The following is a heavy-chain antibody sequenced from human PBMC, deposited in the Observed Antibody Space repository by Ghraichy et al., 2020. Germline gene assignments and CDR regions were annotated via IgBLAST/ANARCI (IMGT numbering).Heavy chain of an antibody. CDR3: VRDGDRWYFDR. J-gene: IGHJ2*01. V-gene: IGHV3-74*01. CDR2: IKGDGSYK. D-gene: IGHD7-27*01. CDR1: GFTFSSYW. Sequence: GDSLNISCAASGFTFSSYWMHWVRQPPGEGLVWVSRIKGDGSYKNSADSVRGRFTISRDNALNMLHLQMDSLRAEDTAVYYCVRDGDRWYFDRWGRGTLVTVSS.